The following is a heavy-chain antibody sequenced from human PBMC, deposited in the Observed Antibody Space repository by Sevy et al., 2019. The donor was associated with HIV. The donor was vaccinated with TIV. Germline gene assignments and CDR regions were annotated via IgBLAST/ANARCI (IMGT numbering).Heavy chain of an antibody. Sequence: GGSLRLSCAASGFTFSSYDMHWVRQAPGKGLEWVAFISFGGSNKYYADSVKGRFTISRDNSKNTLYLQINSLRPEDTAVYYCAHLDFDVVTTMGMGEYWGQGTLVTVSS. CDR1: GFTFSSYD. CDR3: AHLDFDVVTTMGMGEY. D-gene: IGHD5-18*01. CDR2: ISFGGSNK. V-gene: IGHV3-30*03. J-gene: IGHJ4*02.